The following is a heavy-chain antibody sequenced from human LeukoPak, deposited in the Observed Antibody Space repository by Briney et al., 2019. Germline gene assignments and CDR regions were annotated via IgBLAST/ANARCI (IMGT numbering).Heavy chain of an antibody. CDR3: ARVLLQLVRRPEIKSTFLGYYYYYMDV. Sequence: ASVKVSCKASGYTFTSYGISWVRQAPGQGLEWMGWISAYNGNTNYAQKLQGRVTMTTDTSTSTAYMELRSLRSDDTAVYYCARVLLQLVRRPEIKSTFLGYYYYYMDVWGKGTTVTVSS. J-gene: IGHJ6*03. CDR2: ISAYNGNT. D-gene: IGHD6-13*01. V-gene: IGHV1-18*01. CDR1: GYTFTSYG.